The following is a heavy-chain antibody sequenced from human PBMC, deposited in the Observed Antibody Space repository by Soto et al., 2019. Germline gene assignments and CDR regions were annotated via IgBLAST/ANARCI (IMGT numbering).Heavy chain of an antibody. D-gene: IGHD3-10*02. J-gene: IGHJ5*02. CDR3: ARQRVLSTNMFITSFDP. V-gene: IGHV4-39*01. CDR2: VYYTETT. Sequence: SETLSLTCSLSGGSINSSDHFWGWIRQTPGKGLEWIGSVYYTETTYYNPSLKSPVTISVETSRNTFSLKVNSVTAADTDIYYCARQRVLSTNMFITSFDPWGQGTLVTVSS. CDR1: GGSINSSDHF.